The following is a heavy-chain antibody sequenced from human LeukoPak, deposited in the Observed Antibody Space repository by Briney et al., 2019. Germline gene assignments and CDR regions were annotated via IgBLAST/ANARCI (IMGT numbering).Heavy chain of an antibody. D-gene: IGHD3-22*01. CDR3: ARRAGGEDLLPYYFDY. Sequence: SETLTLTCTVSGGSISSKYWSWIRQPPGKGLEWIGYVSNSETTNYNPSLKSRVAISVDTSKNQVSLRLSSVTAADTAVYYCARRAGGEDLLPYYFDYWGQGTLVTVSS. J-gene: IGHJ4*02. CDR1: GGSISSKY. V-gene: IGHV4-59*08. CDR2: VSNSETT.